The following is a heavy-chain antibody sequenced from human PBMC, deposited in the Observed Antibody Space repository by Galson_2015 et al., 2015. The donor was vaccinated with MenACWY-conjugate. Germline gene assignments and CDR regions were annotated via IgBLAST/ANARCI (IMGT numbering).Heavy chain of an antibody. Sequence: SLRLSCAASGFTFSNYAMSWVRQAPGKGPEWVSGISGRTGSTYYADSVKGRLTISRDNPKNTLYLQMNSLRVEDTAIYYCARYRLDTSATTDFWGQGTLVTVSS. CDR1: GFTFSNYA. CDR3: ARYRLDTSATTDF. D-gene: IGHD6-19*01. CDR2: ISGRTGST. V-gene: IGHV3-23*01. J-gene: IGHJ4*02.